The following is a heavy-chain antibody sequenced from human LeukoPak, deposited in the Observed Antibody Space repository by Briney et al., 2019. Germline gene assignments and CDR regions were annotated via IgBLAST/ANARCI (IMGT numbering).Heavy chain of an antibody. CDR2: INHSGST. CDR1: GASFSGNY. D-gene: IGHD1-14*01. CDR3: TRSGLTGMRKYPRPDYYYYGMDV. J-gene: IGHJ6*02. Sequence: SETLSLTCVVYGASFSGNYWTWIRQPPGKGLEWIGEINHSGSTNYNPSLKSRVSISVDASKNQFSLRLNSVTAADTAVYFCTRSGLTGMRKYPRPDYYYYGMDVWGPGTAVTVSS. V-gene: IGHV4-34*01.